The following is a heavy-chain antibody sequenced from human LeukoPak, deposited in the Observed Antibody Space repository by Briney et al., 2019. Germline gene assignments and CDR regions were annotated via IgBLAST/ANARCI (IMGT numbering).Heavy chain of an antibody. D-gene: IGHD1-26*01. CDR3: ALVGAGGWYFDY. V-gene: IGHV3-23*01. Sequence: GGSLRLSCAASGFTFSSYAMSWVRQAPGKGLEWVSAISGSGGSTYYADSVKGRFTISRDNSKNTLYLQMNSLRAEDTAVYYCALVGAGGWYFDYWGQGTLVTVSS. CDR1: GFTFSSYA. J-gene: IGHJ4*02. CDR2: ISGSGGST.